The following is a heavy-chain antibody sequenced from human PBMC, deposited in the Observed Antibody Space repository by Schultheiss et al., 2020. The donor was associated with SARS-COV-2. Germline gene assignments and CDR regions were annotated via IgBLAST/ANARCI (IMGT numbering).Heavy chain of an antibody. CDR3: TRVRGYCSGESCYSIFDY. D-gene: IGHD2-15*01. CDR2: INHSGST. Sequence: SETLSLTCAVYGGSFSGYYWSWIRQPPGKGLEWIGEINHSGSTNYNPSLKSRVTISVDTSKNQFSLKLSSVTAADTAVYYCTRVRGYCSGESCYSIFDYWGQGTLVTVSS. CDR1: GGSFSGYY. V-gene: IGHV4-34*01. J-gene: IGHJ4*02.